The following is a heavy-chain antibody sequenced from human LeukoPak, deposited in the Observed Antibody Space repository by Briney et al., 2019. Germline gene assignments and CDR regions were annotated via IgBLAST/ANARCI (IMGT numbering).Heavy chain of an antibody. D-gene: IGHD7-27*01. CDR1: GFTFSNYA. CDR3: AKTQTKTRANWGCYFDY. CDR2: ISGSGTAT. V-gene: IGHV3-23*01. J-gene: IGHJ4*02. Sequence: PGGSLRLSCAASGFTFSNYAMTWVRQAPGKGLEWVSLISGSGTATYKADSVKGRFTISRDNSNNTLYLQMNGLRAEDTAVYYCAKTQTKTRANWGCYFDYWGQGTLVTVSS.